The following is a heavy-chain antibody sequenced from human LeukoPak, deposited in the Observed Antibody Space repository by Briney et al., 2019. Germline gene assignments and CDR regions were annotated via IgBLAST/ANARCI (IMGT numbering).Heavy chain of an antibody. CDR3: ERHIVVVTGSFYYYYYMDV. Sequence: SETLSLTCAVYGGSFSGYYWSWIRQPPGKGLEWIGEINHSGSTNYNPSLKSRVTISVDTSKNQFSLKLSSVTAADTAVYYCERHIVVVTGSFYYYYYMDVWGKGTTVTISS. J-gene: IGHJ6*03. D-gene: IGHD2-21*02. CDR1: GGSFSGYY. V-gene: IGHV4-34*01. CDR2: INHSGST.